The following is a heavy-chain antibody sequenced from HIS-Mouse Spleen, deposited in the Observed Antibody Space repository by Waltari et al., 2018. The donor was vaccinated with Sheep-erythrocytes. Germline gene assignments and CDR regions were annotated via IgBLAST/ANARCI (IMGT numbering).Heavy chain of an antibody. V-gene: IGHV1-69*04. CDR1: GGTFSSYA. Sequence: QVQLVQSGAEVKKPGSSVKVSCKASGGTFSSYAISWVRQAPGKGLEWMGRFIPILGIANYAQKFHGRVTITADKSTSTAYMELSSLRSEDTAVYYCAQTGATTPHFDYWGQGTLVTVSS. CDR3: AQTGATTPHFDY. J-gene: IGHJ4*02. CDR2: FIPILGIA. D-gene: IGHD1-26*01.